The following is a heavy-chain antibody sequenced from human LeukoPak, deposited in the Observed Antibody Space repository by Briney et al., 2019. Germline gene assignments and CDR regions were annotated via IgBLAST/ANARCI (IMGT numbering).Heavy chain of an antibody. CDR2: ISAYNGNT. D-gene: IGHD3-10*01. CDR1: GYTFTSYG. V-gene: IGHV1-18*01. J-gene: IGHJ4*02. CDR3: ARDSGYYGSGSYYLGGFDY. Sequence: VASVKVSCKASGYTFTSYGISWVRQAPGQGLEWMGWISAYNGNTNYAQKLQGRVTMTTDTSTSTAYMELRSLRSDDTAVYYCARDSGYYGSGSYYLGGFDYWGQGTLVTVSS.